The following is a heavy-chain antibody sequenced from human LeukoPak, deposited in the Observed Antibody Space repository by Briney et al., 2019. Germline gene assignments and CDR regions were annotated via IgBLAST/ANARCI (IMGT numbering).Heavy chain of an antibody. J-gene: IGHJ6*03. Sequence: GESLKISCKGSGYSFTSYWIGWVRQMPGKGLEWMGIIYPGDSDTRYSPSFQAQVTISADKSISTAYLQWSSLKASDTAMYYCARRNYDYVWHYYYYSMDVWGKGTTVTVSS. CDR2: IYPGDSDT. CDR3: ARRNYDYVWHYYYYSMDV. D-gene: IGHD3-16*01. CDR1: GYSFTSYW. V-gene: IGHV5-51*01.